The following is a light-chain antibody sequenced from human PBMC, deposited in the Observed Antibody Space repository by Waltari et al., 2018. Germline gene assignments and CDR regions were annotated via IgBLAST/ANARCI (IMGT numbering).Light chain of an antibody. CDR3: SSYTSSSTVV. J-gene: IGLJ2*01. CDR2: EVS. V-gene: IGLV2-14*01. CDR1: SSYFGGYNH. Sequence: QSALTQPASVSGSPGQSITISCTGTSSYFGGYNHLSWYQQHPGKAPKLMIYEVSNRPSGVSNRFSGSKSGNTASLTISGLQAEDEADYYCSSYTSSSTVVFGGGTKLTVL.